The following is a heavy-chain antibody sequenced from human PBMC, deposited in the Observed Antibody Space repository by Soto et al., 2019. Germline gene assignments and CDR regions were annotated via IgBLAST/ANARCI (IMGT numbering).Heavy chain of an antibody. D-gene: IGHD3-10*01. J-gene: IGHJ6*02. CDR1: GFTFSNYA. CDR2: IGGST. Sequence: EMQLLESGGGLVQPGGSLRLSCAASGFTFSNYAMSWVRQAPGKGLEWVSGIGGSTYYTDSMKGRFTISRDNSKNALYLQVNGLRAEDTAVYYCAKDRGFTNFYCMDVWGQGTTVTVSS. CDR3: AKDRGFTNFYCMDV. V-gene: IGHV3-23*01.